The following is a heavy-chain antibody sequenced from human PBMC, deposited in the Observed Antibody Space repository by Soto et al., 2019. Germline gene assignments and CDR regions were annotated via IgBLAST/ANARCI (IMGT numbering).Heavy chain of an antibody. D-gene: IGHD3-16*02. V-gene: IGHV4-30-4*01. CDR1: GGAIRRGHCN. CDR3: ARDYPPWDYYYGMDV. J-gene: IGHJ6*02. Sequence: SETLSRTCTVSGGAIRRGHCNWRWIRRPPGKGLEWIGSVYYSGSTHYNPHLKSRVTIAVDTSKSQFSLKLSSVTAADTAVYYCARDYPPWDYYYGMDVWGQGTTVS. CDR2: VYYSGST.